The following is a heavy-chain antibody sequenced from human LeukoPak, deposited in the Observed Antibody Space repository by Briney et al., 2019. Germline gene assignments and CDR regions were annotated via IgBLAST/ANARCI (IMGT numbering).Heavy chain of an antibody. V-gene: IGHV4-34*01. D-gene: IGHD4-23*01. Sequence: SETLSLTCAVYGGSFSGYYWSWIRQPPGKGLEWIGEINHSGSTNYNPSLKSRVTMSVDTSKNQFSLKLSSVTAADTAVYYCARDIYGGFDYWGQGTLVTVSS. J-gene: IGHJ4*02. CDR1: GGSFSGYY. CDR3: ARDIYGGFDY. CDR2: INHSGST.